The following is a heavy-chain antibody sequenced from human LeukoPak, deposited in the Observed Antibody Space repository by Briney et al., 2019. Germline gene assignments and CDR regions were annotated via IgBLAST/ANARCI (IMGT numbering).Heavy chain of an antibody. Sequence: SETLSLTCAVYGGSFSSYYWSWIRQPPGKGLEWIGEISHSGSTTYNPSLKGRVTISVDTSKNQFSLKLSSVTAADTAVYYCARDLHKEPDNYFDYWGQGTLVTVSS. V-gene: IGHV4-34*01. CDR1: GGSFSSYY. J-gene: IGHJ4*02. D-gene: IGHD1-14*01. CDR2: ISHSGST. CDR3: ARDLHKEPDNYFDY.